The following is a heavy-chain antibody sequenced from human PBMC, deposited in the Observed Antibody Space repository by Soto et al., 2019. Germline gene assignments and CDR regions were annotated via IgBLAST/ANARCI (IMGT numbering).Heavy chain of an antibody. CDR3: ARGSSGWSADYYYYGMDV. CDR2: MNPHSGNT. J-gene: IGHJ6*02. D-gene: IGHD6-19*01. CDR1: GYTFTSYD. Sequence: ASVKVSCKSSGYTFTSYDINWVRQAAGQGLEWMGWMNPHSGNTGYAQKFQGRVTMTRDTSTSTAYMELSSLRSEDTAVYYCARGSSGWSADYYYYGMDVWGQGTTVTVSS. V-gene: IGHV1-8*01.